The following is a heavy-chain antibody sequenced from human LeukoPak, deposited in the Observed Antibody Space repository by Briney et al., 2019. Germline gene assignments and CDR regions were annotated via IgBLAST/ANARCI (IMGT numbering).Heavy chain of an antibody. J-gene: IGHJ5*02. D-gene: IGHD3-3*01. CDR2: INHSGST. CDR1: GGSFSGYY. V-gene: IGHV4-34*01. Sequence: PSETLSLTCAVYGGSFSGYYWSWIRQPPGKGLEWIGEINHSGSTNYNPSLKSRVTISVDTSKNQFSLKLSSVTAADTAVYYCARAGYDFWSGHMTRGWFDPWGQGTLVTVSS. CDR3: ARAGYDFWSGHMTRGWFDP.